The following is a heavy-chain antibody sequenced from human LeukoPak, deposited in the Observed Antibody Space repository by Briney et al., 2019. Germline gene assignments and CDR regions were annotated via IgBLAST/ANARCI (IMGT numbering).Heavy chain of an antibody. CDR3: ARAKRAYCSSTSCYFLGY. J-gene: IGHJ4*02. CDR2: MNPNSGNT. D-gene: IGHD2-2*01. CDR1: GYTFTSYD. Sequence: ASVKVSCKASGYTFTSYDINWVRQATRQGLEWMGWMNPNSGNTGYAQKFQGRVTMTRNTSISTAYMELSSLRSEDTAVYYCARAKRAYCSSTSCYFLGYWGQGTLVTVSS. V-gene: IGHV1-8*01.